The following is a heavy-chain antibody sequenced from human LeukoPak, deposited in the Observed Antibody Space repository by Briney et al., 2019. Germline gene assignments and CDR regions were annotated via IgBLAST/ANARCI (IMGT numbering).Heavy chain of an antibody. J-gene: IGHJ4*02. D-gene: IGHD2-21*02. CDR3: ARDRSAFCVGDCYSVNI. Sequence: GGSLRLSCAASGFTFSSYAMSWVRQAPGKGPEWVSAISGSGGSTYYADSVKGRFTISRDNSKNTLYLQMNSLRDEDTAVYYCARDRSAFCVGDCYSVNIWGQGTLVTVSS. CDR1: GFTFSSYA. CDR2: ISGSGGST. V-gene: IGHV3-23*01.